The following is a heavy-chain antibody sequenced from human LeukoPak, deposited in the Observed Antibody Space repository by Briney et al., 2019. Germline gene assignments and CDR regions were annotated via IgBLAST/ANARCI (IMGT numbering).Heavy chain of an antibody. CDR1: GFTFSSYG. D-gene: IGHD1-26*01. J-gene: IGHJ4*02. Sequence: GRSLRLSCAASGFTFSSYGMHWVRQAPGKGLEWVAVIWYDGSNKYYADFVKGRFTISRDNSKNTLYLQMNSLRAEDTAVYYCARDSGSYYVEFDYWGQGTLVTVSS. CDR3: ARDSGSYYVEFDY. CDR2: IWYDGSNK. V-gene: IGHV3-33*01.